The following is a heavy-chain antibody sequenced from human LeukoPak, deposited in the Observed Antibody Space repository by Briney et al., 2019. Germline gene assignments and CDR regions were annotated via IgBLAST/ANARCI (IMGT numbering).Heavy chain of an antibody. D-gene: IGHD2-2*01. CDR1: GYTFTGYY. J-gene: IGHJ4*02. V-gene: IGHV1-2*02. Sequence: ASVKVSCKASGYTFTGYYMHWVRQAPGQGLEWMGWINTNSGGTNYAQKFQGRVTLTRDTSISTAYMELSRLRSDDTAVYYCAREVSRLWENSLIDVVPAAHSRVVHVVNSNDGGYWGQGTLVTVSS. CDR3: AREVSRLWENSLIDVVPAAHSRVVHVVNSNDGGY. CDR2: INTNSGGT.